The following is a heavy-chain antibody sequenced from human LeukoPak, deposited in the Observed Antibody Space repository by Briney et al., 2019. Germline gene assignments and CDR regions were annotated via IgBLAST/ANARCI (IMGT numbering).Heavy chain of an antibody. J-gene: IGHJ4*02. V-gene: IGHV4-59*01. D-gene: IGHD3-16*01. Sequence: KPSETLSLTCTVSGASISSYYWSWIRQPPGKGLEWIGYIYYSGSTNYNLSLKSRVTISVDPTKNQFSLQLTSVTAADTAVYYCARVGSWGGHADYWGQGALVTVSS. CDR2: IYYSGST. CDR1: GASISSYY. CDR3: ARVGSWGGHADY.